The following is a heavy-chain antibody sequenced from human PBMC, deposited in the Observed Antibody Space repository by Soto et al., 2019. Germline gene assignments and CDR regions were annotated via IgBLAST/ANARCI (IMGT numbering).Heavy chain of an antibody. V-gene: IGHV5-51*01. Sequence: PGESLNISCKGSGYSFTSYWIGWVRQMPGKGLEWMGIIYPGDSYTSYSPSFQGHVTISADKSISTAYLQWSSLKASDTAMYYRARSRDGYNLYYYYGMDVWGQGTTVTVSS. D-gene: IGHD5-12*01. J-gene: IGHJ6*02. CDR3: ARSRDGYNLYYYYGMDV. CDR2: IYPGDSYT. CDR1: GYSFTSYW.